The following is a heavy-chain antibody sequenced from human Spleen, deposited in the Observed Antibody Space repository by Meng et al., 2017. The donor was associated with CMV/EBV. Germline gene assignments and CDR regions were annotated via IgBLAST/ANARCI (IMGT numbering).Heavy chain of an antibody. Sequence: GESLKISCAASGFTLSDHYVSWIRQAPGKGLEWLSYISSSGNTIHYADSVKGRFIISRDTPKNSVYLQMNSLRAEDTAVYYCVREDYGDYFFDTWGQGTLVTVSS. J-gene: IGHJ4*02. CDR3: VREDYGDYFFDT. V-gene: IGHV3-11*01. D-gene: IGHD4-17*01. CDR1: GFTLSDHY. CDR2: ISSSGNTI.